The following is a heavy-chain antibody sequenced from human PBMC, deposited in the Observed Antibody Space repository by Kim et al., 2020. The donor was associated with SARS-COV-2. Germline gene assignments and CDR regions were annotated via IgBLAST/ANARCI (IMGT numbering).Heavy chain of an antibody. J-gene: IGHJ4*02. CDR2: SYK. Sequence: SYKNYADSVKGRFTISRDKSKNTLYLQMSSLRAEDTAVYYCARMGTGFDYWGQGTLVTVSS. V-gene: IGHV3-33*01. CDR3: ARMGTGFDY. D-gene: IGHD1-1*01.